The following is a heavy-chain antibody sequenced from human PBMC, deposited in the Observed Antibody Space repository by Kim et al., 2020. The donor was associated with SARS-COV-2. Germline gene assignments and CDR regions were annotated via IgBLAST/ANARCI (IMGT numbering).Heavy chain of an antibody. Sequence: GGSLRLSCAASGFTFSSYGMHWVRQAPGKGLEWVAVIWYDGSNKYYADSVKGRFTISRDNSKNTLYLQMNSLRAEDTAVYYCARDGSNYDILTGYYNHYYYYGMDVWGQGTTVTVSS. CDR3: ARDGSNYDILTGYYNHYYYYGMDV. CDR1: GFTFSSYG. J-gene: IGHJ6*02. CDR2: IWYDGSNK. D-gene: IGHD3-9*01. V-gene: IGHV3-33*01.